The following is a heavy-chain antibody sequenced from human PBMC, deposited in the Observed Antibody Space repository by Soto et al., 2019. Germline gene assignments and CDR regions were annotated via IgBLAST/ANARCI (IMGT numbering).Heavy chain of an antibody. Sequence: PSETLSLTCTVSGGSISSYYWSWIRQPPGKGLERIGYIYYSGSTNYNPSLKSRVTISVDTSKNQFSLKLSSVTAADTAVYYCLGYSGYDPDFDPWGQGTLVTVSS. D-gene: IGHD5-12*01. V-gene: IGHV4-59*01. CDR2: IYYSGST. J-gene: IGHJ5*02. CDR3: LGYSGYDPDFDP. CDR1: GGSISSYY.